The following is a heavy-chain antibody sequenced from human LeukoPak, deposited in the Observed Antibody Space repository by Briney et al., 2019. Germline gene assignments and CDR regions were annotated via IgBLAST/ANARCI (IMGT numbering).Heavy chain of an antibody. J-gene: IGHJ4*02. CDR3: ARVPYYYDSSGYSD. D-gene: IGHD3-22*01. CDR2: IYYSGST. V-gene: IGHV4-39*07. Sequence: SETLSLTCTVSGGSISSSSYYWGWIRQPPGKGLEWIGSIYYSGSTYYNPSLKSRVTISVDTSKNQFSLKLSSVTAADTAVYYCARVPYYYDSSGYSDWGQGTLVTVSS. CDR1: GGSISSSSYY.